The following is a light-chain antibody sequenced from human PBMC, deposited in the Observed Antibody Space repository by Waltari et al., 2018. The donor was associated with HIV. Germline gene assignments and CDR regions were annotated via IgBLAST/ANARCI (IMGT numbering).Light chain of an antibody. V-gene: IGLV1-40*01. CDR2: SDT. CDR1: TSNLGAGYD. J-gene: IGLJ2*01. CDR3: QSYDRGLSGPV. Sequence: QSVLRQPPSVSGAPGQRVTLSCVGSTSNLGAGYDVHWYQHVPGTGPKLLIYSDTKRPSGVPDRFSGSKSGTSGFLAITGLQADDEAGYYCQSYDRGLSGPVFGGGTKLTVL.